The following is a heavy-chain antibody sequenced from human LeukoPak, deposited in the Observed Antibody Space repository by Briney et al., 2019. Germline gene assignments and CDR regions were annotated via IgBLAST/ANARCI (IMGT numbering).Heavy chain of an antibody. D-gene: IGHD6-19*01. Sequence: PGGSLRLPCAASGFTFSSYWMSWVRQAPGKGLEWVANINQDGSEQYYVDSVKGRFTISRDNAKNSLYLQMNSLRAEDTAVYYCARDRIAVAGFDYWGQGTLVTVSS. J-gene: IGHJ4*02. CDR3: ARDRIAVAGFDY. CDR1: GFTFSSYW. V-gene: IGHV3-7*01. CDR2: INQDGSEQ.